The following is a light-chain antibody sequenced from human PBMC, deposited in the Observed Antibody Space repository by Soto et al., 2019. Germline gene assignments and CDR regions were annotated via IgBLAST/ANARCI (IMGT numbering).Light chain of an antibody. J-gene: IGKJ5*01. V-gene: IGKV3-11*01. CDR1: ESVSFY. CDR3: QQRSNWPPKIT. CDR2: DAY. Sequence: IEMTQSPATLSLAPVERVTLPCRASESVSFYLAWYQQKPSHAPRLRIYDAYNRATGMPARFSGSGSGTDFNLTISSLEPEDFAVYYCQQRSNWPPKITFGQGTRLEI.